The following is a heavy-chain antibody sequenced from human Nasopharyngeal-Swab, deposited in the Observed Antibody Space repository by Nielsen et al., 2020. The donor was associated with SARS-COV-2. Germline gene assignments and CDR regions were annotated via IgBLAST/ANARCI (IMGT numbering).Heavy chain of an antibody. V-gene: IGHV1-24*01. CDR3: ATVQNWNYGGSDY. CDR1: GYTLTELS. D-gene: IGHD1-7*01. CDR2: FDPEDGET. Sequence: ASVKVSCKVSGYTLTELSMHWVRQAPGKGLEWMGGFDPEDGETIYAQKFQGTVTMTEDTSTDTAYMELSSLRSEDTAVYDCATVQNWNYGGSDYWGQGTLVTVSS. J-gene: IGHJ4*02.